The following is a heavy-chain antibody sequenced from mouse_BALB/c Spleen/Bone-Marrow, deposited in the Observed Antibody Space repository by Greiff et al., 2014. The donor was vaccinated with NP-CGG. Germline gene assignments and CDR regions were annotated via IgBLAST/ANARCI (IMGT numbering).Heavy chain of an antibody. CDR3: ARLGGYGPYFDY. V-gene: IGHV3-8*02. D-gene: IGHD1-1*02. CDR1: GDSITSGY. CDR2: ISYSGST. Sequence: EVKLMESGPSLVKPSQTLSLTCSVTGDSITSGYWNWIRKFPGNKLEYMGYISYSGSTYFNPSLKSRISITRDTSKNQYYLQLNSATTEDTATYYCARLGGYGPYFDYWGQGTTLTVSS. J-gene: IGHJ2*01.